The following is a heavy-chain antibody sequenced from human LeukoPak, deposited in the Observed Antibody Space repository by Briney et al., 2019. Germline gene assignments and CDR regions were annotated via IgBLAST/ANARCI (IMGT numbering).Heavy chain of an antibody. V-gene: IGHV5-51*01. CDR3: ARLEYCGGDCPRGWFDP. Sequence: GESLKISCKGSGYSFTSYWIGWVRQMPGKGLEWMGIIYPGDSDIRYSPSFQGQVTISADKSISTAFLQWSSLKASDTAMYYCARLEYCGGDCPRGWFDPWGQGTLVTVSS. CDR2: IYPGDSDI. J-gene: IGHJ5*02. CDR1: GYSFTSYW. D-gene: IGHD2-21*02.